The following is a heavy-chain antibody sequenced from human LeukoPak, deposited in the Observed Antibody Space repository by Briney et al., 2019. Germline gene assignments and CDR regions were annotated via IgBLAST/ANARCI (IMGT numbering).Heavy chain of an antibody. CDR3: ARQNYDSSGYYY. CDR2: IYTSGST. J-gene: IGHJ4*02. V-gene: IGHV4-61*02. D-gene: IGHD3-22*01. CDR1: GGSISSGSYY. Sequence: SQTLSLTCTVSGGSISSGSYYWSWIRQPAGKGLEWIGRIYTSGSTNYNPSLKSRVTISVDTSKNQFSLKLSSVTAADAAVYYCARQNYDSSGYYYWGQGTLVTVSS.